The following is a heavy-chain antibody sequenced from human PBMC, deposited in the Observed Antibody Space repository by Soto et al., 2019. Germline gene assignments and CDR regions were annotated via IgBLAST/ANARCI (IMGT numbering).Heavy chain of an antibody. CDR3: ARGPYDFWSDYPKGSDY. CDR2: IYPGDSNT. Sequence: PGESLKISCQGSGYSFTSFWIGWVRQMPGKGLEWMGIIYPGDSNTRYSPSFQGQVTISADKSINTAYLQWSSLKASDTAMYFCARGPYDFWSDYPKGSDYWGQGTLVTVSS. CDR1: GYSFTSFW. D-gene: IGHD3-3*01. J-gene: IGHJ4*02. V-gene: IGHV5-51*01.